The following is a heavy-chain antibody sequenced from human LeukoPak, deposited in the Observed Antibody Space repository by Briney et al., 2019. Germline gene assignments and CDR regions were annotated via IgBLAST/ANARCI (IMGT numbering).Heavy chain of an antibody. Sequence: GGSLRLSCAASGFTVSGNYMSWVRQAPGKGLEWVSVIYSGGSTYYADSVKGRFTISRDNSKNTLYLQMNSLRAEDTAVYYCARDLHSGSYLFGYWGQGTLVTVSS. CDR3: ARDLHSGSYLFGY. J-gene: IGHJ4*02. V-gene: IGHV3-66*01. CDR2: IYSGGST. D-gene: IGHD1-26*01. CDR1: GFTVSGNY.